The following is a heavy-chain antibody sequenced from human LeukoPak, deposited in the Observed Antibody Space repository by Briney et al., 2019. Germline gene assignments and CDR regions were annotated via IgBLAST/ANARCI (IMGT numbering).Heavy chain of an antibody. J-gene: IGHJ6*03. Sequence: NPSQTLSLTCTVSGASINSGSYHWTWIRQPAGKGLEWIGRIYASGNTDYSPSLKSRLTISLDTSKNQFSLRLSSVTAADTAVYYCARDGFYCSGSDCSKGRWYPHYYMDVWGKGTTVTVSS. CDR3: ARDGFYCSGSDCSKGRWYPHYYMDV. CDR1: GASINSGSYH. CDR2: IYASGNT. D-gene: IGHD5-12*01. V-gene: IGHV4-61*02.